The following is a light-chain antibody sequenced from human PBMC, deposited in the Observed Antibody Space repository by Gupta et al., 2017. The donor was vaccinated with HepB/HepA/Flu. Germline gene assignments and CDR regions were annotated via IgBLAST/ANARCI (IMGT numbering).Light chain of an antibody. Sequence: DIQMTQSPSTLSASVGDRVTITCRASQCISSWLAWYQQKPGKAPKLLIYKASSLESGVPSRFSGSGSGTEFTLTISSRQPDDVATYYCQQYKRYPWTFGQGTRVEIK. CDR2: KAS. CDR1: QCISSW. CDR3: QQYKRYPWT. J-gene: IGKJ1*01. V-gene: IGKV1-5*03.